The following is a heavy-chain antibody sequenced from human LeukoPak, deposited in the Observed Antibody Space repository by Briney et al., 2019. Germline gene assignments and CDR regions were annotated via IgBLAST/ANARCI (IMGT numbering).Heavy chain of an antibody. Sequence: GGSLRLSCAASGFTFSSYALHWVRQAPGKGLEWVAVISHDGSTKYYADSVKGRFTISRDNSKNTLYLQMSSLRAEDTAVYYCAETGSSDAFDIWGQGTMVTVSS. CDR3: AETGSSDAFDI. CDR2: ISHDGSTK. V-gene: IGHV3-30-3*01. CDR1: GFTFSSYA. J-gene: IGHJ3*02. D-gene: IGHD2-15*01.